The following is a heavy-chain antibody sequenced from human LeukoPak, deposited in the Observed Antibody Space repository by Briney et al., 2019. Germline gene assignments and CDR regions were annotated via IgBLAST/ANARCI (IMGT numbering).Heavy chain of an antibody. D-gene: IGHD4-17*01. J-gene: IGHJ6*03. Sequence: GGSLRLSCAASGFTFSSYAMHWVRQAPGKGLEYVSAISSNGGSTYYANSVKGRFTISRDNSKNTLYLQMGSLRADDTAVYYCARGLNGDYRSVNYYYYYMDVWGKGTTVTVSS. CDR2: ISSNGGST. CDR1: GFTFSSYA. CDR3: ARGLNGDYRSVNYYYYYMDV. V-gene: IGHV3-64*01.